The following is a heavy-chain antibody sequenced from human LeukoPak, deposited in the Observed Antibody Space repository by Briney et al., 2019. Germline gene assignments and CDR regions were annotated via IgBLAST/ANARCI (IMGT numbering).Heavy chain of an antibody. Sequence: GGSLRLSCAASGFSLSSYAMHWVRQAPGKGLEWVAVIRSDGSNEYYADSVKGRFTISRDNSKSTLYLQVNSLRAEDTAMYYCAKDGVPGSGRRLVDPWGQGTLVTVSS. V-gene: IGHV3-30*02. J-gene: IGHJ5*02. D-gene: IGHD3-10*01. CDR3: AKDGVPGSGRRLVDP. CDR2: IRSDGSNE. CDR1: GFSLSSYA.